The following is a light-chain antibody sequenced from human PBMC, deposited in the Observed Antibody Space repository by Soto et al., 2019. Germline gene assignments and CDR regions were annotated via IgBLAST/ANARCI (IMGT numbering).Light chain of an antibody. CDR3: QQYYSTKGT. Sequence: DIVMTQSPDSLAVSLGERATINCKSSQSVLYSSNNKNYLAWYQQKPGQPPKLLIYWASTRESGVPDRFSGSGSGTDFTLTISSLQAEDVAAYYCQQYYSTKGTFGQGTKVEIK. J-gene: IGKJ1*01. CDR2: WAS. V-gene: IGKV4-1*01. CDR1: QSVLYSSNNKNY.